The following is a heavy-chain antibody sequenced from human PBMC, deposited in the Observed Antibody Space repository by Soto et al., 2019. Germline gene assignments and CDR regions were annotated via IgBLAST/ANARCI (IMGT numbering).Heavy chain of an antibody. J-gene: IGHJ6*02. Sequence: PGGSLRLSCAASGFTFDDYAMHWVRQAPGKGLEWVSGISWNSGSIGYADSVKGRFTISRDNAKNSLYLQMNSLRAEDTALYYCAKGVSWSDYYYYGMDVWGQGTTVTVSS. V-gene: IGHV3-9*01. CDR3: AKGVSWSDYYYYGMDV. CDR1: GFTFDDYA. CDR2: ISWNSGSI. D-gene: IGHD3-3*01.